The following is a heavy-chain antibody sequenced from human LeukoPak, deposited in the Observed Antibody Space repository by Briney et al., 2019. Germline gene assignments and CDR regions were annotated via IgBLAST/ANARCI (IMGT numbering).Heavy chain of an antibody. J-gene: IGHJ4*02. CDR2: ISDSSRKI. D-gene: IGHD4-17*01. CDR1: GFTFRSHA. CDR3: ARGPYGDYIDAFDY. Sequence: GGSLRLSCVGSGFTFRSHAMSWVRQAPGKGLEWVSYISDSSRKIYYADSVKGRFTISRDNAKNSLYLQMNSLRAEDTAVYYCARGPYGDYIDAFDYWGQGTLVIVSS. V-gene: IGHV3-48*01.